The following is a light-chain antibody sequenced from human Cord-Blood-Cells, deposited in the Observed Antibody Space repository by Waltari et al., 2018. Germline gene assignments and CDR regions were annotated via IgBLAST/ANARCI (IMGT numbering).Light chain of an antibody. CDR1: RSDVGSYNS. CDR3: CSYAGSSTFVV. Sequence: QAALTQPASVSGSPGQSITIYGTGTRSDVGSYNSVLRYQQHPGNAPKLMIYEGSKRPSSVANRFSGSKSGNTASLTISGLQAEDEADYYCCSYAGSSTFVVFGGGTKLTVL. CDR2: EGS. V-gene: IGLV2-23*03. J-gene: IGLJ3*02.